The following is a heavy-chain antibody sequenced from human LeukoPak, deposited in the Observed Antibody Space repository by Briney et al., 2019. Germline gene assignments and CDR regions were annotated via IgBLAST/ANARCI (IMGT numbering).Heavy chain of an antibody. Sequence: GASVKVSCKASGYTFTSYDINWVRQATGQGLEWMGWMNPNSGNTGYAQKFQGRVTMTRNTSISTAYMELSSLRSEDTAVYYCARGGKGAVTTVPAFDIWGQGTMVTVSS. CDR1: GYTFTSYD. D-gene: IGHD4-17*01. CDR2: MNPNSGNT. CDR3: ARGGKGAVTTVPAFDI. V-gene: IGHV1-8*01. J-gene: IGHJ3*02.